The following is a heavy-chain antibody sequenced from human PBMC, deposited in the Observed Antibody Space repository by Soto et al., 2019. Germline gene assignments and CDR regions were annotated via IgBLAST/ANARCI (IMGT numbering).Heavy chain of an antibody. CDR2: IYHSGST. CDR1: GGSISIGGYY. Sequence: QVQLQESGPGLVKPSQTLSLTCTVSGGSISIGGYYWSWSRQPPGKGLEWIGYIYHSGSTYYNPSLKSRVTISVDTSKTQFSLKLSCVTAADTAVYYWARERPDGARLDPWGQGTLVTVSS. D-gene: IGHD6-6*01. V-gene: IGHV4-30-4*01. CDR3: ARERPDGARLDP. J-gene: IGHJ5*02.